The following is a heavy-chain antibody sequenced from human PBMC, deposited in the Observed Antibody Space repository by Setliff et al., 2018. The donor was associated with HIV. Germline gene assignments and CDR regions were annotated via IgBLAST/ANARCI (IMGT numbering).Heavy chain of an antibody. CDR2: LSSSSSYI. CDR3: ARDFLGDGYMDV. Sequence: GSLRLSCAASGFTFSRYSMNWVRQAPGKGLEWVSSLSSSSSYIYHADSVKGRFTISRDNARNSLYLQMNSLRAEDTAVYYCARDFLGDGYMDVWGKGTTVTVS. D-gene: IGHD3-16*01. J-gene: IGHJ6*03. CDR1: GFTFSRYS. V-gene: IGHV3-21*01.